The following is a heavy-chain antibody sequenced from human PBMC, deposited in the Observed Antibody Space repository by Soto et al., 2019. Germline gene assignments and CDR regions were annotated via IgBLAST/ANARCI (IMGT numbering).Heavy chain of an antibody. CDR3: ATLPPRIVGTGLPMPS. D-gene: IGHD2-2*01. CDR1: GDSVSSTHW. J-gene: IGHJ1*01. CDR2: VYHTGTT. Sequence: QVQLKQSGPRLARPSGTLSLTCVVSGDSVSSTHWWTWVRQTPGKGLEWIGEVYHTGTTKYNPSRKNRGTISVDKSNNQFSLDLKSVSAADTAVYYCATLPPRIVGTGLPMPSGGQGNLVTVSS. V-gene: IGHV4-4*02.